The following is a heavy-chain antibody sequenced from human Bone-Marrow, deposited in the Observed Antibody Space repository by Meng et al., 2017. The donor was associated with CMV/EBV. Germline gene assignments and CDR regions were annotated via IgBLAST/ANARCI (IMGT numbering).Heavy chain of an antibody. CDR2: ISSSGSTI. V-gene: IGHV3-48*04. J-gene: IGHJ3*02. CDR3: ASWTGYCSSTSCYYDAFDI. Sequence: GGSLRLSCAASGFTFSSYWMSWVRQAPGKGLEWVSYISSSGSTIYYADSVKGRFTISRDNAKNSLYLQMNSLRAEDTAVYYCASWTGYCSSTSCYYDAFDIWGQGTMVTVSS. D-gene: IGHD2-2*01. CDR1: GFTFSSYW.